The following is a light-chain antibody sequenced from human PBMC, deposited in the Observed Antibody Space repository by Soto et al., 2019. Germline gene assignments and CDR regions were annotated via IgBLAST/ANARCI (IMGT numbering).Light chain of an antibody. CDR2: ENY. V-gene: IGLV1-51*02. Sequence: QSVLTQPPSVSAAPGQKVTISCSGTSSNIGSKYVSWYQQVPGTAPQLLIFENYKRPSGIPDRFSGSKSGTSATLAITGLQTGDEADYYCAAWELSLSAVVFGGGTKVTVL. CDR1: SSNIGSKY. J-gene: IGLJ3*02. CDR3: AAWELSLSAVV.